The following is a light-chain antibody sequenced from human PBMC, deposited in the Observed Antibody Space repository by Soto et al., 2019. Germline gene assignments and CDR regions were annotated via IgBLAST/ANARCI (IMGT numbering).Light chain of an antibody. J-gene: IGLJ1*01. CDR2: DVS. CDR1: SSDVGGYNY. V-gene: IGLV2-11*01. CDR3: KSYAGSNTYV. Sequence: QSVLTQPRSVSGSPGQSVTISCAGTSSDVGGYNYVSWYQQHPGKAPKLMIYDVSKRPSGVPDRFSGSKSGNTASLTISGLQADDEADYFCKSYAGSNTYVFGSGTKVTVL.